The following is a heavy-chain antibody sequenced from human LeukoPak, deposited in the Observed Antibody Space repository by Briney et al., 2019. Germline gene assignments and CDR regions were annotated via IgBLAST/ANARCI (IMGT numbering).Heavy chain of an antibody. CDR1: GGSFSGYY. D-gene: IGHD6-19*01. V-gene: IGHV4-34*01. CDR2: INHSGST. Sequence: PSETLSLTCAVYGGSFSGYYWSWVRQPPGKGLEWIGEINHSGSTNYNPSLKRRVTISVDTSKKQFSLKLSSVTAADTAVYYCARVRSSGPYYYYYYMDVWGKGTTVTVSS. CDR3: ARVRSSGPYYYYYYMDV. J-gene: IGHJ6*03.